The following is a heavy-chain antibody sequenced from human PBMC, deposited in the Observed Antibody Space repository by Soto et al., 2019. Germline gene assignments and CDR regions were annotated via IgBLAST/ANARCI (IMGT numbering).Heavy chain of an antibody. CDR3: ARDMLGPRAFDY. J-gene: IGHJ4*02. Sequence: EVQLVESGGGIVQPGGSLRLSCSVSGFTFSSHWIHWVRQAPGKGLVWVSRISTDGSRTTYADSVKGRVTISRDNAKNTLYLDMSSLRAEDTAVYYCARDMLGPRAFDYWGQGTLVTVSS. V-gene: IGHV3-74*01. CDR1: GFTFSSHW. D-gene: IGHD3-10*02. CDR2: ISTDGSRT.